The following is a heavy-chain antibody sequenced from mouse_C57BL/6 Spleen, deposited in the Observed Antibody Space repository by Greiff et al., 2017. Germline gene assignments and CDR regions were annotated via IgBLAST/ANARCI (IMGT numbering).Heavy chain of an antibody. Sequence: EVNLVESGGGLVQPGGSLSLSCAASGFTFTDYYMSWVRQPPGKALEWLGFIRNKANGYTTEYSASVKGRFTISRDNSQSILYLQMNALRAEDSATYYCARYKGGNYAYFDYWGQGTTLTVSS. D-gene: IGHD2-1*01. CDR2: IRNKANGYTT. V-gene: IGHV7-3*01. CDR1: GFTFTDYY. CDR3: ARYKGGNYAYFDY. J-gene: IGHJ2*01.